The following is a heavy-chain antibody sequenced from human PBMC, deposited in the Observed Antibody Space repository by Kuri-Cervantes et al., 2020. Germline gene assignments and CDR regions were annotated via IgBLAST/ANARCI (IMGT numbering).Heavy chain of an antibody. V-gene: IGHV3-30*04. D-gene: IGHD1-1*01. J-gene: IGHJ4*02. CDR3: ARTLATRGYYFDY. CDR2: ISSDGRNK. Sequence: GESLKISCAASGFTFSSYALHWVRQAPGKGLEWVALISSDGRNKFYGDSMKGRFTISRDNSKNTLYLQMNSLRAEDTAVYYCARTLATRGYYFDYWGQGTLVTVSS. CDR1: GFTFSSYA.